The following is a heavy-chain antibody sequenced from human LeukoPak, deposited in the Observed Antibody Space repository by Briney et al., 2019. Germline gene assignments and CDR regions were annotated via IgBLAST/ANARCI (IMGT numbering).Heavy chain of an antibody. V-gene: IGHV1-46*01. D-gene: IGHD3-22*01. CDR3: ASEHYDSSGYVTHDY. CDR1: GYTFTSYY. CDR2: INPSGGST. Sequence: ASVKVSCKASGYTFTSYYMHWVRQAPGQGLEWMGIINPSGGSTSYAQKFQGRVTMTRDTSTSTVYMELSSLRSEDTAVYYCASEHYDSSGYVTHDYWGQGTLVTVSS. J-gene: IGHJ4*02.